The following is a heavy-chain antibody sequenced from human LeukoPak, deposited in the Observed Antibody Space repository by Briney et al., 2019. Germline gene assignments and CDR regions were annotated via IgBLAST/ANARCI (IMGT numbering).Heavy chain of an antibody. J-gene: IGHJ4*02. V-gene: IGHV5-51*01. Sequence: GESLKISCKGSGYSFTSYWIGWVRQMPGKGLEWTGIIYPGDSDTRYSPSFQGQVTISADKSIRTDYLQWSSLKASDTAMYYCARGIMITFGGVIDYYFDYWGQGTLVTVSS. CDR1: GYSFTSYW. CDR3: ARGIMITFGGVIDYYFDY. CDR2: IYPGDSDT. D-gene: IGHD3-16*02.